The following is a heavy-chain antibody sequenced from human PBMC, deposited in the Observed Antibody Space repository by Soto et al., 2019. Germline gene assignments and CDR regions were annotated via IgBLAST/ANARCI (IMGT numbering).Heavy chain of an antibody. D-gene: IGHD6-19*01. J-gene: IGHJ6*02. CDR1: GGTFRSYA. V-gene: IGHV1-69*13. Sequence: SVKVSCKVSGGTFRSYAINWVRQAPGQGLEWMGGITPISGTTNYAQKFQGRVTITADESTSTAYMELSSLRYEDTAVCYCARVTSTGWRLMDVWGQGTTVTVSS. CDR3: ARVTSTGWRLMDV. CDR2: ITPISGTT.